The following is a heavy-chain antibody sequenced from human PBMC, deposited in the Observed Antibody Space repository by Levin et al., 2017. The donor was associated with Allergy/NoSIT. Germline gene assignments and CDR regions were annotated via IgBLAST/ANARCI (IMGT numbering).Heavy chain of an antibody. CDR1: GGSISSSNW. Sequence: PSQTLSLTCAVSGGSISSSNWWSWVRQPPGKGLEWIGEIYHSGSTNYNPSLKSRVTISVDKSKNQFSLKLSSVTAADTAVYYCARSYGSGSYYQDYWGQGTLVTVSS. CDR3: ARSYGSGSYYQDY. D-gene: IGHD3-10*01. J-gene: IGHJ4*02. V-gene: IGHV4-4*02. CDR2: IYHSGST.